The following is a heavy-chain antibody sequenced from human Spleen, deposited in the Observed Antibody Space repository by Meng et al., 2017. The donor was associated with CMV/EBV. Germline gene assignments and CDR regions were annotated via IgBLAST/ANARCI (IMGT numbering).Heavy chain of an antibody. D-gene: IGHD3-3*01. CDR1: YS. Sequence: YSITWVRQAPGQELEWMGWISLYNGNTNYAQKFQGRVTMTTDASTSTASMEVRSLRSDDTAVYYCARAQGRPITVFGVIIKSWFFDLWGRGTLVTVSS. CDR2: ISLYNGNT. V-gene: IGHV1-18*01. CDR3: ARAQGRPITVFGVIIKSWFFDL. J-gene: IGHJ2*01.